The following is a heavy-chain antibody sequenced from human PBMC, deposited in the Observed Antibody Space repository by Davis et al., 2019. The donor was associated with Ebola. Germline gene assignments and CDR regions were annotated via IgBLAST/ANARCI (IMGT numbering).Heavy chain of an antibody. V-gene: IGHV3-74*01. Sequence: GESLKISCAASGFTFSSYWMHWVRQAPGKGLVWVSRINSDGSSTSYADSVKGRFTISRDNSKNTLYLQMNSLRAEDTAVYYCARVYCSGGSCYFLSAMDVWGQGTTVTVSS. CDR2: INSDGSST. D-gene: IGHD2-15*01. J-gene: IGHJ6*02. CDR3: ARVYCSGGSCYFLSAMDV. CDR1: GFTFSSYW.